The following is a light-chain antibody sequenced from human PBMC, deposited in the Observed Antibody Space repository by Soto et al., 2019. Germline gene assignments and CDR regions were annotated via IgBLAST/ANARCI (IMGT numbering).Light chain of an antibody. V-gene: IGKV3-20*01. CDR1: RGISSN. Sequence: EVVLTQSPGTLSLSPGERGTLSCGASRGISSNLAWYQQKPGQAPRLLIYGASSRATGIPDRFSGSGSGTDFTLTISRLEPEDFAVYYCQQYGSSRGTFGQGTKVDIK. J-gene: IGKJ1*01. CDR3: QQYGSSRGT. CDR2: GAS.